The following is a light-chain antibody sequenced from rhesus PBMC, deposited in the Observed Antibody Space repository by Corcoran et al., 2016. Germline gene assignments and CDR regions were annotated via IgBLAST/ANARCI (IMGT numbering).Light chain of an antibody. CDR2: YVY. V-gene: IGKV1-66*01. CDR1: QNIYNY. J-gene: IGKJ4*01. Sequence: DIQMTQSPSSLSASVGDKITITCRASQNIYNYLSWYQQKPGKATKFLMYYVYNLQTGVPSRFSGSRSWTNYSLTITSLQPEDIGTYYCQQYHHSPLAFGGGTKV. CDR3: QQYHHSPLA.